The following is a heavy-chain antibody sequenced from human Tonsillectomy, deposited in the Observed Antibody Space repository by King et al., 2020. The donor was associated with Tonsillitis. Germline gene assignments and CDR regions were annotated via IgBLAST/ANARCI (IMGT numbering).Heavy chain of an antibody. CDR2: MDQRGSAI. Sequence: EVQLVESGGGLVQPGGSLRLSCAVSGFTFKSFWMSWVRQAPGKGLEWVATMDQRGSAIFYVESVRGRFTISRDNAKNSLFLQMDSLRVEDTAVYYCARELRVSFWGQGTLVTVSS. D-gene: IGHD3-16*01. V-gene: IGHV3-7*03. CDR1: GFTFKSFW. CDR3: ARELRVSF. J-gene: IGHJ4*02.